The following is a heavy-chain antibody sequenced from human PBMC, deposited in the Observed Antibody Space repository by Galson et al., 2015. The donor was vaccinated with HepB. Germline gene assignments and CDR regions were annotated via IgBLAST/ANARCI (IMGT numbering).Heavy chain of an antibody. Sequence: SLRLSCAASGFTVSSNYMSWVRQAPGKGLEWVSVIYSGGSTYYADPVKGRFTISRDNSKNTLYLQMNSLRAEDTAVYYCAARLGGDYYGMDVWGQGTTVTVSS. CDR3: AARLGGDYYGMDV. CDR2: IYSGGST. V-gene: IGHV3-66*01. J-gene: IGHJ6*02. D-gene: IGHD2-21*01. CDR1: GFTVSSNY.